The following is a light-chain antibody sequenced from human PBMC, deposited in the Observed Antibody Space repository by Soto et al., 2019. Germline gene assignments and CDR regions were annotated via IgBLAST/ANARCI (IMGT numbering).Light chain of an antibody. CDR3: QQYAGSPST. V-gene: IGKV3-20*01. J-gene: IGKJ1*01. Sequence: EIVLTQSPGTLSLSPGERATLSCRASQSVSNSYLAWYQQKPGQGPRLLIYDASSRATGIPDSFSGSASGTDFTLTISRLEPEDFAVYYCQQYAGSPSTFGQGTKVEI. CDR2: DAS. CDR1: QSVSNSY.